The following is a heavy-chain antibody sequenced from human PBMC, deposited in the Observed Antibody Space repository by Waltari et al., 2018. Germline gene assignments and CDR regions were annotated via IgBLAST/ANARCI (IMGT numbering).Heavy chain of an antibody. CDR2: IWYDGSKK. CDR1: GCNFGHYG. Sequence: QEQMVESGGGVVQPGRSLRLSCAASGCNFGHYGMHWVRKAQGKVLEGVAVIWYDGSKKFYSDSARGRFTSSRDDSKNTWYLQMNSLRVEYTAVDYCARDASYGSLECWGPGTLVTVSS. V-gene: IGHV3-33*01. D-gene: IGHD3-16*02. J-gene: IGHJ4*02. CDR3: ARDASYGSLEC.